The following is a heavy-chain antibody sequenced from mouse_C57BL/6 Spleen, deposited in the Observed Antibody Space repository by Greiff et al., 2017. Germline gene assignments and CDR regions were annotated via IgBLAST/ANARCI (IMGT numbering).Heavy chain of an antibody. D-gene: IGHD2-10*02. Sequence: QVQLQQPGAELVRPGTSVKLSCKASGYTFTSYWMHWVKQRPGQGLEWIGVIDPSDSYTNYNQKFKGKATLTVDPSSSTAYMQLSSLTSEDSAVYYCARVRYGNYDYWGQGTTLTVSS. CDR1: GYTFTSYW. J-gene: IGHJ2*01. CDR3: ARVRYGNYDY. CDR2: IDPSDSYT. V-gene: IGHV1-59*01.